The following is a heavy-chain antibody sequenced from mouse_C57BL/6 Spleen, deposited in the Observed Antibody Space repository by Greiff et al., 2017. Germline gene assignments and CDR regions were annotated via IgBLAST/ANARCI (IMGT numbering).Heavy chain of an antibody. Sequence: VQLQQSGPELVKPGASVQISCKASGYAFSSSWMNWVKQRPGKGLEWIGRIYPGDGDTNYNGKFKGKATLTADKSSSTAYMQLSSLTSEDSAVYFCAIYYYGSSYRDYAMDYWGQGTSVTVSS. CDR3: AIYYYGSSYRDYAMDY. V-gene: IGHV1-82*01. CDR2: IYPGDGDT. J-gene: IGHJ4*01. D-gene: IGHD1-1*01. CDR1: GYAFSSSW.